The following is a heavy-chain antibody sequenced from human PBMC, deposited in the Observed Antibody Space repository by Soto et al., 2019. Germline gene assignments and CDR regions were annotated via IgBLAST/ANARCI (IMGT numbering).Heavy chain of an antibody. CDR1: GGSISSGGYY. J-gene: IGHJ5*02. V-gene: IGHV4-31*03. CDR2: IYYSGST. CDR3: ARDQHDYGDYEGWFDP. D-gene: IGHD4-17*01. Sequence: PSETLSLTCTVSGGSISSGGYYWSWIRQHPGKGLEWIGYIYYSGSTYYNPSLKSRVTISVDTSKNQFSLKLSSVTAADTAVYYCARDQHDYGDYEGWFDPRGQGTLVTVS.